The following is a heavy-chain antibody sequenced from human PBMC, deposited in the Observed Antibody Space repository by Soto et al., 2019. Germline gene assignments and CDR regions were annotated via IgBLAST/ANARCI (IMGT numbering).Heavy chain of an antibody. CDR1: GFSFSSYA. J-gene: IGHJ4*02. CDR3: ARDMYSSASFLTRVAR. Sequence: QVRLVESGGGVVQPGRSLRLSCTASGFSFSSYAMYWFRQPPGKGLEWVAVISHDGINKHYADSVKGRVTVSRDHSNPTLDWRLNSPRGADPAMYYCARDMYSSASFLTRVARWGQGTLVCASS. CDR2: ISHDGINK. V-gene: IGHV3-30-3*01. D-gene: IGHD6-19*01.